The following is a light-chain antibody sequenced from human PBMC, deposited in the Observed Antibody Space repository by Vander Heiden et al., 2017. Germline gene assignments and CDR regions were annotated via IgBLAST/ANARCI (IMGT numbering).Light chain of an antibody. CDR3: QSYDNSLSGSRV. CDR2: SDG. CDR1: SSNIGAGYS. Sequence: QSVLTQPPSVSGAPGQRVTISCTVTSSNIGAGYSVHWYQQLPGTATRLLLYSDGNRPSGVPDRFSGSKSGTSASLAITELQADDEADYYCQSYDNSLSGSRVFGGGTKLTVL. J-gene: IGLJ3*02. V-gene: IGLV1-40*01.